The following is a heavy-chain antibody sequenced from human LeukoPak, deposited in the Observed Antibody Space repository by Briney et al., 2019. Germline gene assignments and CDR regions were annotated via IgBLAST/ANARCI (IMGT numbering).Heavy chain of an antibody. J-gene: IGHJ4*02. CDR1: GFTFSSYA. Sequence: GGSLSLSCAASGFTFSSYAMHWVRQAPGKGLEWVAVISYDGSTKYYADSVKGRFTISRDNSKNTLYLQMNSLRAEDTAVYYCARYLVAAAGTGADWWGQGTLVTVSS. V-gene: IGHV3-30*04. CDR3: ARYLVAAAGTGADW. CDR2: ISYDGSTK. D-gene: IGHD6-13*01.